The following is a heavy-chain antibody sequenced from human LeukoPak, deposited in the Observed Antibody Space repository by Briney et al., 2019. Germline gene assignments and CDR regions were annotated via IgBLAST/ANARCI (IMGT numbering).Heavy chain of an antibody. CDR2: MYFTGST. V-gene: IGHV4-38-2*02. CDR3: ARDRLAADGYNWFDP. J-gene: IGHJ5*02. D-gene: IGHD6-13*01. CDR1: GYSISSGYY. Sequence: PSETLSLTCTVSGYSISSGYYWGWIRQPPGKGLAWIGNMYFTGSTYYNPSLKSRVTISVDTSKNQFSLKLSSVTAADTAVYYCARDRLAADGYNWFDPWGQGTLVTVSS.